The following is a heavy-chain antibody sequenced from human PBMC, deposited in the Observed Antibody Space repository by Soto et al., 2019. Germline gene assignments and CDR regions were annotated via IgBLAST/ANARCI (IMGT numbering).Heavy chain of an antibody. CDR3: ARDDGWNYRYYDMDV. Sequence: QVQLVQSGAEVKKPGSSVKVSCKASGDTFSSYSITWVRQAPGQGLEWMGGIIPVFGSANYAQKFQGRVTITADESTSTAYMELSSLRSQDTAVYFCARDDGWNYRYYDMDVWGQGTTVTVAS. CDR2: IIPVFGSA. D-gene: IGHD1-7*01. CDR1: GDTFSSYS. J-gene: IGHJ6*02. V-gene: IGHV1-69*01.